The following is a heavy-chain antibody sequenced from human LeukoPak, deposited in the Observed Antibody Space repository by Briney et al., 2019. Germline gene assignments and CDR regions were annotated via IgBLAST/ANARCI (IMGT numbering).Heavy chain of an antibody. CDR3: AGDSYGYWFDY. J-gene: IGHJ4*02. V-gene: IGHV1-18*01. D-gene: IGHD5-18*01. CDR2: ISAYNGNT. CDR1: GYTFTSYG. Sequence: ASVKVSCKASGYTFTSYGISWVRQAPRQGPEWMGWISAYNGNTNYAQKLQGRVTMTTDTSTSTAYMELRSLRSDDTAVYYCAGDSYGYWFDYWGQGTLVTVSS.